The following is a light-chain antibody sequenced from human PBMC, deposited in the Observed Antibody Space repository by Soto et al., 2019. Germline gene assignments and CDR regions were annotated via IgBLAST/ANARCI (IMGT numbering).Light chain of an antibody. CDR1: SSNIGSNT. V-gene: IGLV1-44*01. CDR3: AAWDDSLNGLYV. Sequence: QSVLTQPPSAPGTPGQRVTISCSGSSSNIGSNTVNWYQQLPGTAPKLLIYSNNQRPSGVPDRFSGSKSGTSASLAISGLQSEDGTDYYCAAWDDSLNGLYVFGTGTKLSVL. CDR2: SNN. J-gene: IGLJ1*01.